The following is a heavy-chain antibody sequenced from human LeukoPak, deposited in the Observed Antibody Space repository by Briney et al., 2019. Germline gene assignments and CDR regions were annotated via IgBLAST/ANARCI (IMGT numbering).Heavy chain of an antibody. J-gene: IGHJ6*02. CDR3: AKGQRYSYYYCMDV. V-gene: IGHV3-23*01. Sequence: GGSLRLSCAASGFIFSNYAMTWVRQAPGKGLEWDSGISGSGGSIYYADSVKGRFTISRDNSNNTLYLRMSSVRAEDTAVYHCAKGQRYSYYYCMDVWGQGTTVTVSS. CDR1: GFIFSNYA. CDR2: ISGSGGSI.